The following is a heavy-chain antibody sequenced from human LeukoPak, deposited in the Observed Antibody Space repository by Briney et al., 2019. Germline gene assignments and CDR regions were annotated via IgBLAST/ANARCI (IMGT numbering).Heavy chain of an antibody. Sequence: GASLQISCKGSGYSFTSYWIGWVRPMPGKGLEWMGIIYPGDSDTRYSPSFQGQVTISADKSISTAYLQWSSLKASDTAMYYCARREVGAINWFDRWGQGTLVTVSS. CDR3: ARREVGAINWFDR. V-gene: IGHV5-51*01. CDR2: IYPGDSDT. CDR1: GYSFTSYW. J-gene: IGHJ5*02. D-gene: IGHD1-26*01.